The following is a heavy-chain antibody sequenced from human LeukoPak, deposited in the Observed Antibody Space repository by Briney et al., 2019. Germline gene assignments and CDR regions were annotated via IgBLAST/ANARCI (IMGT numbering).Heavy chain of an antibody. J-gene: IGHJ4*02. CDR3: ARDGSGSSRSD. Sequence: GGSLRLSCAASGFSFSSYAMNWVRQAPGKGLEWVSIIFGAGKNTTYYADSVKGRFTVSRDNAKNSLYLQMNSLRAEDTAVYYCARDGSGSSRSDWGQGTLVTVSS. CDR1: GFSFSSYA. CDR2: IFGAGKNTT. V-gene: IGHV3-23*03. D-gene: IGHD1-26*01.